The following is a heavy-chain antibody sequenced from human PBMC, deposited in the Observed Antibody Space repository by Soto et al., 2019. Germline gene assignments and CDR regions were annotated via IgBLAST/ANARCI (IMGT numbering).Heavy chain of an antibody. D-gene: IGHD6-6*01. CDR3: ASEGGDIAARTPGWFDP. J-gene: IGHJ5*02. CDR1: GYTFTSYY. CDR2: INPSGGST. Sequence: GASVKVSCKASGYTFTSYYMHCVRQAPGQGLEWMGIINPSGGSTSYAQKFQGRVTMTRDTSTSTVYMELSSLRSEDTAVYYCASEGGDIAARTPGWFDPWGQGTLVTVSS. V-gene: IGHV1-46*01.